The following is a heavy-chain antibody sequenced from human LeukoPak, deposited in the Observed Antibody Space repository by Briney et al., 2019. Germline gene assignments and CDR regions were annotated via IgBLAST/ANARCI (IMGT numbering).Heavy chain of an antibody. CDR3: AKEGGYDGVDW. J-gene: IGHJ4*02. D-gene: IGHD5-12*01. Sequence: GGSLRLSCAASGITFSIYTMSWVPQAPGKGLEWVSAIVGSGRNTYYADSVKGRFTISRDNSKNTLYLQMNSLRAEDTAVYHCAKEGGYDGVDWWGQGTLVTVSS. CDR1: GITFSIYT. V-gene: IGHV3-23*01. CDR2: IVGSGRNT.